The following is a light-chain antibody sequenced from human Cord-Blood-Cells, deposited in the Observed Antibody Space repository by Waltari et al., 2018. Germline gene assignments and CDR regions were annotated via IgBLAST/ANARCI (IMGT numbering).Light chain of an antibody. Sequence: EIVLTQSPGTLSLSPGERATHSCRASQNVSSSYLAWYQQKPGQAPRLLIYGASSRATGIPDRFSGSGSGTDFTLTISRLEPEDFAVYYCQQYGSSPRTFGQGTKVEIK. CDR1: QNVSSSY. CDR2: GAS. J-gene: IGKJ1*01. V-gene: IGKV3-20*01. CDR3: QQYGSSPRT.